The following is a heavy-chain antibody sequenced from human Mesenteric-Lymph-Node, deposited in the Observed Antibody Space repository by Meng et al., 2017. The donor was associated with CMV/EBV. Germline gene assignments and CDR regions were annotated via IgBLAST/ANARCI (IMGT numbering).Heavy chain of an antibody. J-gene: IGHJ3*02. V-gene: IGHV4-59*01. Sequence: SETLSLTCTVSGGSISGYYWSWIRQSPGRGLEWIGFIYYSGNTIYNPSLKRPITLSVDTSKNQFSLKLTSVTAADTAVYYCARDLYGEGAFDIWGQGTMVTVSS. CDR2: IYYSGNT. D-gene: IGHD2/OR15-2a*01. CDR1: GGSISGYY. CDR3: ARDLYGEGAFDI.